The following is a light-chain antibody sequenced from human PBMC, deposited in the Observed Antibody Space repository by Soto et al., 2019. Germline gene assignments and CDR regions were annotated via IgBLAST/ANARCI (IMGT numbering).Light chain of an antibody. Sequence: QSVLTQPASVSGSPGQSITISCTGTSSDVGGYNYVCWYQHHPGKAPKLIIYEVSDRPSGVSSRFSGSKSGNTASLTISGLQAEDEAHHYCSSYTTTSTLPYVFGTGTKVTVL. CDR3: SSYTTTSTLPYV. J-gene: IGLJ1*01. V-gene: IGLV2-14*01. CDR1: SSDVGGYNY. CDR2: EVS.